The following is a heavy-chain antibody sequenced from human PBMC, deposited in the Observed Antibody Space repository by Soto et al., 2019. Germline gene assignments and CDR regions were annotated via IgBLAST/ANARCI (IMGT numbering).Heavy chain of an antibody. J-gene: IGHJ6*03. V-gene: IGHV3-21*01. CDR2: ISSSSSYI. CDR3: ARAQREAASHMYYYYYYMDV. Sequence: PGGSLRLSCAASGFTFSSYSMNWVRQAPGKGLEWVSSISSSSSYIYYADSVKGRFTISRDNAKNSLYLQMNSLRAEDTAVYYCARAQREAASHMYYYYYYMDVWGKGTTVTVSS. CDR1: GFTFSSYS. D-gene: IGHD6-13*01.